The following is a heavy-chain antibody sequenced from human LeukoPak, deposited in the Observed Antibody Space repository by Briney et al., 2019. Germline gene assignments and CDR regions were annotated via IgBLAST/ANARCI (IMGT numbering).Heavy chain of an antibody. Sequence: PGGSLRLSCAASGFTFPNFAMSWVRQAPGKGLEWVSAISGSGGNTYYADAGKGRFTISRDNSKNTVYLQMNSLSAEDTAEYYCAKGETQGGGLAHAYWGQGTLVTVSS. J-gene: IGHJ4*02. CDR3: AKGETQGGGLAHAY. CDR2: ISGSGGNT. V-gene: IGHV3-23*01. D-gene: IGHD2-15*01. CDR1: GFTFPNFA.